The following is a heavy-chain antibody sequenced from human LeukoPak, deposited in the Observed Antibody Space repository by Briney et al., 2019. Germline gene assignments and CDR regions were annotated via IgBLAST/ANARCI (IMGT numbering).Heavy chain of an antibody. CDR2: ISYDGSTK. CDR1: GFTFSSNG. J-gene: IGHJ4*02. V-gene: IGHV3-30*18. CDR3: AKDLSTKWSLDY. D-gene: IGHD2-2*01. Sequence: GGSPRLSCAASGFTFSSNGMHWVRQAPGRGLEWVAFISYDGSTKYYADSVRGRFTISRDNSKNTLYLQMNSLRAEDTTVYYCAKDLSTKWSLDYWGQGTLVTVSS.